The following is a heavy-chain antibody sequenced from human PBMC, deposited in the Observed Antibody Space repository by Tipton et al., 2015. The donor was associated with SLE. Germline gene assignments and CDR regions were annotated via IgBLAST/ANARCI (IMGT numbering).Heavy chain of an antibody. V-gene: IGHV4-30-4*08. Sequence: TLSLTCSVSGGSISSGNYYWTWVRQRPGRGLEWIAYINYSGSTYYNPSLKSRVTISVDTSTNQFSLNLTSVTAADTALYYCARPYYSGSYGGFYSWGQGTLVTVSA. D-gene: IGHD1-26*01. J-gene: IGHJ4*02. CDR3: ARPYYSGSYGGFYS. CDR2: INYSGST. CDR1: GGSISSGNYY.